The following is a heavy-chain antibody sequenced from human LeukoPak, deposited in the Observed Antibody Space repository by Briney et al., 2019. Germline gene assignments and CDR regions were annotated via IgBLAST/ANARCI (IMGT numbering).Heavy chain of an antibody. Sequence: KPSETLSLTCTVSGGSIGSSSYYWGWIRQPPGKGLEWIGSIYYSGSTYYNPSLKSRVTISVDTSKNQFSLKLSSVTAADTAVYYCARHVPAIYDFWSGYSAIDYWGQGTLVTVSS. CDR2: IYYSGST. CDR3: ARHVPAIYDFWSGYSAIDY. V-gene: IGHV4-39*01. J-gene: IGHJ4*02. D-gene: IGHD3-3*01. CDR1: GGSIGSSSYY.